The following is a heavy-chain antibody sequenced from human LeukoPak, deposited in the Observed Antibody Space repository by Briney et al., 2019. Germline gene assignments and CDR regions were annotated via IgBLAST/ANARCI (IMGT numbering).Heavy chain of an antibody. CDR2: ISAYNGNT. J-gene: IGHJ5*02. D-gene: IGHD3-10*01. CDR3: ARDLITMVRGVITEYNWFDP. CDR1: GYTFTSYG. V-gene: IGHV1-18*04. Sequence: ASVKVPCKASGYTFTSYGISWVRQAPGQGLEWMGWISAYNGNTNYAQKLQGRVTMTTDTSTSTAYMELRSLRSDDTAVYYCARDLITMVRGVITEYNWFDPWGQGTLVTVSS.